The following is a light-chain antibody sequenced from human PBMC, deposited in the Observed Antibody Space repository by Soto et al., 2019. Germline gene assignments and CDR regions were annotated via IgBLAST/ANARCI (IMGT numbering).Light chain of an antibody. Sequence: DIQLTQSPSFLSASVGDRVTITCRTSQDISSYLAWYQQKPGKAPQLLISAASTLQSGVPSRFSGSGSGTEFTLTISSLQPEDSATYYCQQLKSYHLSFGGGTKVEI. J-gene: IGKJ4*01. CDR2: AAS. V-gene: IGKV1-9*01. CDR3: QQLKSYHLS. CDR1: QDISSY.